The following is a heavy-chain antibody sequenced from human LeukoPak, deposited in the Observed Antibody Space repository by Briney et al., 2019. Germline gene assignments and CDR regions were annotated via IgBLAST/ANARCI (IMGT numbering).Heavy chain of an antibody. CDR1: GGSISSGSYY. Sequence: PSETLSLTCTVSGGSISSGSYYWSWIRQPAGKGLEWIGSVYRSGTTYYDPSLKSRVTISVDTSKNQISLKVRSVTAADTAMYYCARENWVFDYWGQGILVTVSS. V-gene: IGHV4-61*02. D-gene: IGHD7-27*01. J-gene: IGHJ4*02. CDR3: ARENWVFDY. CDR2: VYRSGTT.